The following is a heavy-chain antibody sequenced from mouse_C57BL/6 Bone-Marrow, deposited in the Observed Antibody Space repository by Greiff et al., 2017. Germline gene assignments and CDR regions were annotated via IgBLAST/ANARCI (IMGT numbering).Heavy chain of an antibody. CDR3: TIPSYYYGSSYNAMDY. D-gene: IGHD1-1*01. Sequence: EVEVVESGGGLVQPGGSMKLSCAASGFTFSDAWMDWVRQSPEKGLEWVADIRNKANNHATYYAESVKGRFTISRDDSKSSVYLQMNSLRAEDTGIYYCTIPSYYYGSSYNAMDYWGQGTSVTVSS. V-gene: IGHV6-6*01. CDR2: IRNKANNHAT. J-gene: IGHJ4*01. CDR1: GFTFSDAW.